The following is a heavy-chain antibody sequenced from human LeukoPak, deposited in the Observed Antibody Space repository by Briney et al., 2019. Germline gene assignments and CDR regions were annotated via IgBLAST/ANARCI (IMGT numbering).Heavy chain of an antibody. CDR3: ARLPPVADTQYDAFDI. J-gene: IGHJ3*02. D-gene: IGHD6-19*01. CDR1: GFTFSDCE. Sequence: PGGSLRLSCAASGFTFSDCEMNWVRQAPGKGLEWLSYLSGSGDTMYYADSVKGRFTISRDNAKKSLYLQMNSLRAEDTAVYYCARLPPVADTQYDAFDIWGQGTVVTVSS. V-gene: IGHV3-48*03. CDR2: LSGSGDTM.